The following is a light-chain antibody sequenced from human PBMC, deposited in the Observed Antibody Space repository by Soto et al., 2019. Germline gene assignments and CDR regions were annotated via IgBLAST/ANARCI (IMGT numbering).Light chain of an antibody. CDR1: QSVSSN. J-gene: IGKJ1*01. CDR2: GAS. Sequence: EIAMTQSPATLSVSPGERATLSCRASQSVSSNLAWYQQKPGQAPRLLIYGASTRATGIPARFSGSGSGTEFTLTISSLQSEDFAVYYCQQYNTGGTFGQGTKVDIK. CDR3: QQYNTGGT. V-gene: IGKV3-15*01.